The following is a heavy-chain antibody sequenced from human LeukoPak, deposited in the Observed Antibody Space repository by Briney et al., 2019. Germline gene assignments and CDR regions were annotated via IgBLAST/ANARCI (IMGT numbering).Heavy chain of an antibody. V-gene: IGHV3-66*01. J-gene: IGHJ4*02. D-gene: IGHD5-12*01. CDR3: AREGYSGYDYDY. CDR1: GFTVCSNY. CDR2: IYSGDNT. Sequence: GGSLRLSCAASGFTVCSNYMSWVRQAPGKGLEWVSVIYSGDNTYYADSVKGRFTITRDNSNNTLYLQMNSLRAEDTAVYYCAREGYSGYDYDYWGQGTLVTVSS.